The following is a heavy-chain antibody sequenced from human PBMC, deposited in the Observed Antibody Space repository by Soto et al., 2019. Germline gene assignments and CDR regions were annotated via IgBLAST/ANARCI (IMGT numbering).Heavy chain of an antibody. CDR1: GFTFRSYW. CDR2: LSEVGSQK. D-gene: IGHD3-10*01. J-gene: IGHJ4*02. CDR3: ARAGSPGSIDY. Sequence: GGSLRLSCAASGFTFRSYWMTWVRQPVGKGLEWVAILSEVGSQKYYMDSVKGRFTISRDNARNSVYLQMDSLRDEDTAVYYCARAGSPGSIDYWGQGTLVTVSS. V-gene: IGHV3-7*01.